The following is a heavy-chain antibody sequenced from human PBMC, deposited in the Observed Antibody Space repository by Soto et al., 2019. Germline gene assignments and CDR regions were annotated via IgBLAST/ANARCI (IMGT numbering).Heavy chain of an antibody. Sequence: GASVKVSCKASGYTFTSYGISWVRQAPGQGLEWMGWISAYNGNTNYAQRLRGRVTMTTDTYTSTAYMELRSLRSDDTAVYYCARDGSNGGYFDYWGQGTLVTVSS. V-gene: IGHV1-18*01. CDR2: ISAYNGNT. J-gene: IGHJ4*02. CDR1: GYTFTSYG. CDR3: ARDGSNGGYFDY. D-gene: IGHD2-8*01.